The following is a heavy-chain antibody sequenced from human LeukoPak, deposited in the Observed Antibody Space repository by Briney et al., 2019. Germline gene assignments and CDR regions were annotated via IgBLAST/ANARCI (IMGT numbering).Heavy chain of an antibody. J-gene: IGHJ6*03. CDR3: ARGQGWYYYMDV. CDR2: IYYSGSI. Sequence: SETLSLTCTVSGGSISSYYWSWIRQPPGKGLEWIGYIYYSGSINYSPSLKSRVTISVDTSKNQFSLKLSSVTAADTAVYFCARGQGWYYYMDVWGKGTTVTVSS. V-gene: IGHV4-59*01. CDR1: GGSISSYY.